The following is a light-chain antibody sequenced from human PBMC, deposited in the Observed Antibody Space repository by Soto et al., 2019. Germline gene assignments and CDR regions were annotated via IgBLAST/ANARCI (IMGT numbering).Light chain of an antibody. Sequence: EIVLTQSPGPLSVSPSDRATLSCRASQSVSGDLAWYHHKPGQAPRLLIYDASTRALDTPARFAGSGAGTEFTLTISSLQSEDFAVYFCQQYNNWPITFGQGSRLAI. CDR3: QQYNNWPIT. J-gene: IGKJ5*01. CDR1: QSVSGD. V-gene: IGKV3-15*01. CDR2: DAS.